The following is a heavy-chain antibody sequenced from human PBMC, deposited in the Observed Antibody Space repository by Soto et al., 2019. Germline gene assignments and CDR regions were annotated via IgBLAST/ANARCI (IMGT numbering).Heavy chain of an antibody. Sequence: QVQLVQSGDEVKKPGASVKVSCKASGYIFTNHYIHWVRQAPGQGLEWMGRINPSGGSTNYFQKFQGRITRTMDTCTSTVYMELSSLRSEDTAVYFCARADYYDSSGFYYDCWGQGSLVTVSS. V-gene: IGHV1-46*01. D-gene: IGHD3-22*01. CDR2: INPSGGST. J-gene: IGHJ1*01. CDR3: ARADYYDSSGFYYDC. CDR1: GYIFTNHY.